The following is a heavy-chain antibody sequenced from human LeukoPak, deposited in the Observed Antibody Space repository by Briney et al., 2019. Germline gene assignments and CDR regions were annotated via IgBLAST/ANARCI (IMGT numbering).Heavy chain of an antibody. D-gene: IGHD3-22*01. CDR2: ISGSGGST. CDR3: AKAPIQTYYYDSSGYSY. V-gene: IGHV3-23*01. J-gene: IGHJ4*02. CDR1: GFTFSSYA. Sequence: GGSLRLSCAASGFTFSSYAMSWVRQAPGKGLEWVSAISGSGGSTYYADSVKGRFTISRDNSKNTLDLQMNSLRAEDTAVYYCAKAPIQTYYYDSSGYSYWGQGTLVTVSS.